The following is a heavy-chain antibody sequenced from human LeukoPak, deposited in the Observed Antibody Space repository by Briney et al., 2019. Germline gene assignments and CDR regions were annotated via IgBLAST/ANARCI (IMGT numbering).Heavy chain of an antibody. CDR2: ISGSGGST. J-gene: IGHJ5*02. V-gene: IGHV3-23*01. CDR1: GFTFSSYS. Sequence: GGSLSLSCAASGFTFSSYSMSWVRQAPGKGLEWVSAISGSGGSTYYADSVKGRFTISRDNSKNTLYLQMNSLRAEDTAVYYCAKDLDYSGFLSGFDPWGQGTLVTVSS. CDR3: AKDLDYSGFLSGFDP. D-gene: IGHD2-15*01.